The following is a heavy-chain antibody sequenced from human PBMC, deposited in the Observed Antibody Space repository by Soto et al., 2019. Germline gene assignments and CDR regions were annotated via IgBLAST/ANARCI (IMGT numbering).Heavy chain of an antibody. V-gene: IGHV1-8*01. CDR2: MNPNSGNT. CDR1: GYTFTSYS. CDR3: ARVEENCSGGSCGDAFDI. D-gene: IGHD2-15*01. Sequence: GASVKVCSKASGYTFTSYSINWVQQATGQGLEWMGWMNPNSGNTGYAQKFQGRVTMTRNTSISTAYMELSSLRSEDTAVYYCARVEENCSGGSCGDAFDIWGQGTMVTVSS. J-gene: IGHJ3*02.